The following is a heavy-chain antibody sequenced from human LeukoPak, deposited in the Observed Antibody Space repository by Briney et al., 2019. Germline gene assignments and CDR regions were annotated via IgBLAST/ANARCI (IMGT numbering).Heavy chain of an antibody. CDR2: IIPIFGTA. V-gene: IGHV1-69*05. Sequence: SVKVSCKASGGTFSSYAISWVRRAPGQGLEWMGRIIPIFGTANYAQKFQGRVTITTDESTSTAYMELSSLRSEDTAVYYCPRDRGGDYQKNWFDPWGQGTLVTVSS. CDR1: GGTFSSYA. CDR3: PRDRGGDYQKNWFDP. J-gene: IGHJ5*02. D-gene: IGHD4-17*01.